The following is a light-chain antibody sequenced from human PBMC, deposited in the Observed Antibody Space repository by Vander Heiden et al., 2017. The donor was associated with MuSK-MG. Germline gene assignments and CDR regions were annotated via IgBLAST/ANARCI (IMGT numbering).Light chain of an antibody. CDR1: ELPQQY. CDR3: QSAGGNGFFV. CDR2: KDN. V-gene: IGLV3-25*03. J-gene: IGLJ1*01. Sequence: SYELTQPPSVSVSPGQTARITCSGTELPQQYCYWYQQKPGQAPVLVICKDNERPSGIPERFAGSTSGTTATLTISRAQAEDEAEYYCQSAGGNGFFVFGSGTLVTV.